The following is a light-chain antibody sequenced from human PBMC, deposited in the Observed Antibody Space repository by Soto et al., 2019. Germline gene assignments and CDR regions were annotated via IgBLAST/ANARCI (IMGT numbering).Light chain of an antibody. J-gene: IGLJ1*01. CDR3: SSYTSSSPRGYA. CDR2: DVS. V-gene: IGLV2-14*01. Sequence: QSVLTQPASVSGSPGQSITISCTGTSSDVGGYNYVSWYQQHPGKAPKLMIYDVSNRPSGVSNRFSGSKSGNTASLTISGLQAEDEADYYCSSYTSSSPRGYAFGTVTKVTVL. CDR1: SSDVGGYNY.